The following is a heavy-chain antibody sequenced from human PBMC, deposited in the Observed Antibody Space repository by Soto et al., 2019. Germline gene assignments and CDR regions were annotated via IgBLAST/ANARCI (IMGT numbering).Heavy chain of an antibody. D-gene: IGHD1-1*01. Sequence: QVELVESGGGVVQPGRSLRLSCAASGFTFSSYGMHWVRQAPGKGVEWVAVLSYDGNLAYYADSVKGRFTISRDNSKNTLYLQMNSLRTEDTAIYYCAKEGPITNWYFDYWGQGTLVTVSS. CDR3: AKEGPITNWYFDY. J-gene: IGHJ4*02. CDR2: LSYDGNLA. V-gene: IGHV3-30*18. CDR1: GFTFSSYG.